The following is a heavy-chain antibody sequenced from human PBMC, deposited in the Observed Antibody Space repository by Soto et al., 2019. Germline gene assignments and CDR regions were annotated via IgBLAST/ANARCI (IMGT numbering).Heavy chain of an antibody. J-gene: IGHJ3*01. V-gene: IGHV3-7*04. CDR2: IKQDGSEK. Sequence: VQLVESGGGLVQPGGSLRLSCAASGFTFSNYWMSWVRQAPGKGLEWVANIKQDGSEKWYVDSVKGRFIISRDNAKKSLFLQMNSLRVEDTAVYYCARGDYHDSSGPFSDAFDVWGQGTMVTVSS. CDR1: GFTFSNYW. CDR3: ARGDYHDSSGPFSDAFDV. D-gene: IGHD3-22*01.